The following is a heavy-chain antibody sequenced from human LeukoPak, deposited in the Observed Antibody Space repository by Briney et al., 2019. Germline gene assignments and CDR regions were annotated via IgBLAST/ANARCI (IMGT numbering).Heavy chain of an antibody. V-gene: IGHV3-23*01. CDR1: GFTFSSYA. D-gene: IGHD6-19*01. Sequence: GGSLRLSCAASGFTFSSYATSWVRQAPGKGLEWVSAISGSGGSTYYADSVKGRFTISRDNSKNTLYLQMNSLRAEDTAVYYCATQRLVLSRIDYWGQGTLVTVSS. CDR2: ISGSGGST. J-gene: IGHJ4*02. CDR3: ATQRLVLSRIDY.